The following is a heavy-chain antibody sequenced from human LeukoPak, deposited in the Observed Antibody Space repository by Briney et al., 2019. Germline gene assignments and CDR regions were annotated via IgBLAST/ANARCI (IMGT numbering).Heavy chain of an antibody. J-gene: IGHJ4*02. CDR2: FYHSVST. CDR3: ARSSGWWVFDS. D-gene: IGHD6-19*01. V-gene: IGHV4-38-2*02. Sequence: SETLSLTCTVSGYSISSGYYWGWVRQPPGRGLEWIGSFYHSVSTYYNPSLKSRVTMSVDTSKNQFSLKVTSVTAADTAVYYCARSSGWWVFDSWGQGTLVTVSS. CDR1: GYSISSGYY.